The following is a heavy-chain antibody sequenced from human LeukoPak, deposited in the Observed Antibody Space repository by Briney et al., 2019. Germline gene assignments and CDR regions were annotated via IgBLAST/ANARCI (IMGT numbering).Heavy chain of an antibody. CDR1: GGSISSYY. CDR3: ARYIVGATTFDY. V-gene: IGHV4-59*08. Sequence: SETLSLTCTVSGGSISSYYWSWIRQPPGKGLEWIGYIYYSGSTNYNPSLKSRVTISVDTSKNQFSLKLSSVTAADTAVYYCARYIVGATTFDYWGQRTLVTVSS. J-gene: IGHJ4*02. CDR2: IYYSGST. D-gene: IGHD1-26*01.